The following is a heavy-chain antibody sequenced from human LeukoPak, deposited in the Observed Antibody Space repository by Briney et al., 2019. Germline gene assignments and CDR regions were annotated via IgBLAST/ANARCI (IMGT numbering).Heavy chain of an antibody. J-gene: IGHJ4*02. D-gene: IGHD3-22*01. CDR1: GFTFSEYW. Sequence: GRSLRLSCAASGFTFSEYWMHWVRQAPGKGLEWASRINSDGSRITYADSVKGRFTISRDNAKNTLYLQMNSLRVEDTAVYYCASSPVITRDWGQGTLVTVSS. CDR2: INSDGSRI. V-gene: IGHV3-74*01. CDR3: ASSPVITRD.